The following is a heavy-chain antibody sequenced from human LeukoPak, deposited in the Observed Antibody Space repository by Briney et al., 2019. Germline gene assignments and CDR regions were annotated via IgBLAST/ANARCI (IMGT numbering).Heavy chain of an antibody. D-gene: IGHD2/OR15-2a*01. Sequence: SETLSLTCTVSGDSISRYYWSWIRQSPGKGLQWIGYFYFSGSTNYNPSLKGRVIISVDRSKNQVSLNLSSVTAADTAVYYCARNPQYSAANVWGRGTLVIVSS. CDR2: FYFSGST. J-gene: IGHJ2*01. V-gene: IGHV4-59*01. CDR3: ARNPQYSAANV. CDR1: GDSISRYY.